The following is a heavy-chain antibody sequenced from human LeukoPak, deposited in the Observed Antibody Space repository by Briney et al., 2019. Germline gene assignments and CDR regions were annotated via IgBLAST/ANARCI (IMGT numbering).Heavy chain of an antibody. Sequence: SETLSLTCTVSGGSISNHYWSWIRQPPGKGLEWIGYIYNSVNTNYNPSLKSRVTISVDTSRNQFSLKLSSVTAADTAMYYCARDRWFDPWGLGTLVTVSS. V-gene: IGHV4-59*11. J-gene: IGHJ5*02. CDR3: ARDRWFDP. CDR1: GGSISNHY. CDR2: IYNSVNT.